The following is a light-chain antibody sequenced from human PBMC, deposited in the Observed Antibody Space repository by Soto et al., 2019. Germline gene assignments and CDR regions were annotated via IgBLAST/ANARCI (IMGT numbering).Light chain of an antibody. CDR3: EAWDSSLSAGV. CDR2: DND. V-gene: IGLV1-51*01. Sequence: QSVLTQPPSVSAAPGQKVTVSCSGSRSNIGNNYVSWYQHLPGTAPKLLIYDNDKRPSGIPDRFSASKSGTSATLGITGLQTGDEAEYYCEAWDSSLSAGVFGGGNKLTVL. CDR1: RSNIGNNY. J-gene: IGLJ3*02.